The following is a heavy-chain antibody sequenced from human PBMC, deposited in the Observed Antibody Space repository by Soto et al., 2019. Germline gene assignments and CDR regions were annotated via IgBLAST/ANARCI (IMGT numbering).Heavy chain of an antibody. CDR1: GFTFSSYG. Sequence: QVQLVESGGGVVQPGRSLRLSCAASGFTFSSYGMHWVRQAPGKGLEWVAVIWYDGSNKYYADSVKGRFTISRDNSKNTLYLQMNSLRAEDTAVYYCARAGDGVAGRGAFDIWGQGTMVTVSS. V-gene: IGHV3-33*01. D-gene: IGHD6-19*01. J-gene: IGHJ3*02. CDR2: IWYDGSNK. CDR3: ARAGDGVAGRGAFDI.